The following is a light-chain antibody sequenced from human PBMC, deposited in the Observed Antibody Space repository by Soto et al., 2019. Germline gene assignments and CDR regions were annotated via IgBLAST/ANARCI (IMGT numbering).Light chain of an antibody. V-gene: IGKV4-1*01. CDR1: QAVLYSGNNKNY. CDR3: QQYNPPPAT. J-gene: IGKJ4*01. Sequence: DIVMTQSPDSLAVSLGERATINCKSSQAVLYSGNNKNYIAWYQQKPGQPPKLLIYWASTRESGVPDRFIGSGSGTDFTLTISGLQAEDVAFYYCQQYNPPPATFGGGTKVEIK. CDR2: WAS.